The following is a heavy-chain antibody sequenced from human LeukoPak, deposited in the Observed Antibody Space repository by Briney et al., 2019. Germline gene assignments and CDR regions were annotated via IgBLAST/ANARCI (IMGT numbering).Heavy chain of an antibody. CDR3: ARWLYSSGWAIDY. CDR1: GFTFSIYA. CDR2: ISSSGGDT. J-gene: IGHJ4*02. Sequence: GGSLRLSCAASGFTFSIYAMSWVRQAPGKGLEWVSVISSSGGDTYYADSVKGRFTISRDNSKNTLYLQMNSLRAEDTAVYYCARWLYSSGWAIDYWGQGTLVTVSS. V-gene: IGHV3-23*01. D-gene: IGHD6-19*01.